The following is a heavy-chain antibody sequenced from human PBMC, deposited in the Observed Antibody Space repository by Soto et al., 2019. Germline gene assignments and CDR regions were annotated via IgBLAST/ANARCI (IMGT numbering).Heavy chain of an antibody. J-gene: IGHJ3*02. CDR2: ISYDGSNK. CDR3: ARDPSRTTVNRIIQYDAFDI. V-gene: IGHV3-30-3*01. CDR1: GFTFSSYA. Sequence: QVQLVESGGGVVQPGRSLRLSCAASGFTFSSYAMHWVRQAPGKGLEWVAVISYDGSNKYYADSVKGRFTISRDNSKNTLYLQTNSLRAEDTAVYYCARDPSRTTVNRIIQYDAFDIWGQGTMVTVSS. D-gene: IGHD4-17*01.